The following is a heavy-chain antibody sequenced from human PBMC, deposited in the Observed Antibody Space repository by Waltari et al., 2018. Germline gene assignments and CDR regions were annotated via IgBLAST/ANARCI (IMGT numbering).Heavy chain of an antibody. J-gene: IGHJ4*02. Sequence: QMQLQQWGAGLLKPSETLSLTCAVYGGSFSGYYWSWIRQPPGKGLEWIGEINHSGSTNYNPSLKSRVTISVDTSKNQFSLKLSSVTAADTAVYYCARHSLLHYYDSSGYYENWGQGTLVTVSS. D-gene: IGHD3-22*01. V-gene: IGHV4-34*01. CDR1: GGSFSGYY. CDR3: ARHSLLHYYDSSGYYEN. CDR2: INHSGST.